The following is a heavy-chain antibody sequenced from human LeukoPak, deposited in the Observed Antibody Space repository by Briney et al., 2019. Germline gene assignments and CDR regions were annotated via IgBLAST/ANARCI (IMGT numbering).Heavy chain of an antibody. J-gene: IGHJ6*03. CDR3: ARDGWTSYYDFWSGYYTVGHYYYYYMDV. CDR1: GFTFDDYG. CDR2: INWNGGST. Sequence: PGGSLRLSCAASGFTFDDYGMSWVRQAPGKGLEWVSGINWNGGSTGYADSVKGRFTISRDNSKNTLYLQMNSLRAEDTAVYYCARDGWTSYYDFWSGYYTVGHYYYYYMDVWGKGTTVTVSS. V-gene: IGHV3-20*04. D-gene: IGHD3-3*01.